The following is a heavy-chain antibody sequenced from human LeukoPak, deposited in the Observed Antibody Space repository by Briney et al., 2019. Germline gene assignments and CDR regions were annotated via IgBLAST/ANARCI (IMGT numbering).Heavy chain of an antibody. V-gene: IGHV3-48*01. D-gene: IGHD3-22*01. CDR2: ISSSSSTI. J-gene: IGHJ5*02. Sequence: PGESLRLSCAASGFTFSSYSMNWVRQAPGKGLECVSYISSSSSTIYYADSVKGRFTISRDNAKNSLYLQMNSLRAEDTAVYYCARGYYYDSSGPKAWGQGTLVTVSS. CDR1: GFTFSSYS. CDR3: ARGYYYDSSGPKA.